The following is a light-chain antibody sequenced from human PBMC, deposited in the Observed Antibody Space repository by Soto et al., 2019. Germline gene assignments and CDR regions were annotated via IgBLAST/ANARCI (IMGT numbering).Light chain of an antibody. J-gene: IGKJ1*01. CDR2: GAS. CDR1: QTVGDN. V-gene: IGKV3-15*01. CDR3: QQYNNWPLGT. Sequence: ETAMTQSPVTLSLSPGERATLSCRASQTVGDNVAWYRQKPGQPPSLLIYGASTRAPGVPARFSGSGSGTDFILTISSLQPEDFGFYYCQQYNNWPLGTFGQGTRVEI.